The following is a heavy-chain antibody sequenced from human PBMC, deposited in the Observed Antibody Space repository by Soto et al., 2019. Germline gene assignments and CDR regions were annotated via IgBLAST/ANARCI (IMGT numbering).Heavy chain of an antibody. J-gene: IGHJ3*01. D-gene: IGHD3-16*01. CDR1: GYTFTSYG. Sequence: ASVKVSCKASGYTFTSYGISWVRQAPGQGLEWMGWISAYNGNTNYAQKLQGRVTMTTDTSTSTAYMELRSLRSDDTAVYYCGRDSRGGRLEILAEAFDGWAEGTMVTLS. V-gene: IGHV1-18*01. CDR3: GRDSRGGRLEILAEAFDG. CDR2: ISAYNGNT.